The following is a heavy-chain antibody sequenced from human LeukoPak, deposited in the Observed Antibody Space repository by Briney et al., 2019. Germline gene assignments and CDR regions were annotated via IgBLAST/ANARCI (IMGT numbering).Heavy chain of an antibody. V-gene: IGHV3-30-3*01. CDR3: ARKYCSTTSCLFDS. D-gene: IGHD2-2*01. Sequence: GRSLRLSCAASGFTFSTYAMHWVRQAPGKGLEWVAVISHDGSNKYYADSVKGRFTISRDNSKNTLYLQMNSLRAEDTAVYYCARKYCSTTSCLFDSWGQGTLVSVSS. CDR1: GFTFSTYA. CDR2: ISHDGSNK. J-gene: IGHJ4*02.